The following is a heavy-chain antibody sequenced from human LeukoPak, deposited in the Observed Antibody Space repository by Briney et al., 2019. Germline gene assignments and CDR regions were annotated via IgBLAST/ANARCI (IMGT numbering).Heavy chain of an antibody. Sequence: GGSLRLSCAASGFTFSSYGMHWVRQAPGKGLEGVAFIRYDGSNKYYADSVKGRFTISRDNSKNTLYLQMNSLRAEDTAVYYCAKDRPSVLRFLESGSRGPDYWGQGTLVTVSS. J-gene: IGHJ4*02. CDR1: GFTFSSYG. V-gene: IGHV3-30*02. D-gene: IGHD3-3*01. CDR2: IRYDGSNK. CDR3: AKDRPSVLRFLESGSRGPDY.